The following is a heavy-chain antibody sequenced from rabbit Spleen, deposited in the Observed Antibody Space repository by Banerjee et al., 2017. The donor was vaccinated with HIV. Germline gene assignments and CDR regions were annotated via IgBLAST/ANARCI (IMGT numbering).Heavy chain of an antibody. V-gene: IGHV1S40*01. CDR1: GVSFSSSSY. Sequence: QSLEESGGDLVKPGASLTLTCTASGVSFSSSSYMCWVRQAPGKGLEWIACIDTGSSGFTYFATWAKGRFTCSKASSTTVTLHMTRLTAADTATYFCARDTSSSFSSYGMDLWGQGTLVTV. D-gene: IGHD1-1*01. CDR3: ARDTSSSFSSYGMDL. J-gene: IGHJ6*01. CDR2: IDTGSSGFT.